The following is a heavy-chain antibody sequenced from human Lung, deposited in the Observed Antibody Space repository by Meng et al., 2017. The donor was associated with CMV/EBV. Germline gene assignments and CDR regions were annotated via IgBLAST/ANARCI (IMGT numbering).Heavy chain of an antibody. Sequence: ASVKVSXKASGYTFTSYYMHWVRQAPGQGLEWMGIINPSGGSTSYAQKFQGRVTMTRDTSTSTVYMELSSLRSEDTAVYYCARDNEDPEGYQLLYKRESWFDPWGQGNXVTVSS. V-gene: IGHV1-46*01. D-gene: IGHD2-2*02. J-gene: IGHJ5*02. CDR3: ARDNEDPEGYQLLYKRESWFDP. CDR2: INPSGGST. CDR1: GYTFTSYY.